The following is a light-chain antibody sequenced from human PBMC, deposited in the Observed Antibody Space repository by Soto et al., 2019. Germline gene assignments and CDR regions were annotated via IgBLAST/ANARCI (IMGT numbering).Light chain of an antibody. Sequence: DIQMTQSPSTLSASVGDRVTITCRASQSISSWLAWYQQEPGKVPKVLIYKASSLESGVPSRFSGSGSGTEFTLTISSLQPDDFATYYCQQYNSHSGTFGQGTKVEIK. V-gene: IGKV1-5*03. CDR1: QSISSW. J-gene: IGKJ1*01. CDR2: KAS. CDR3: QQYNSHSGT.